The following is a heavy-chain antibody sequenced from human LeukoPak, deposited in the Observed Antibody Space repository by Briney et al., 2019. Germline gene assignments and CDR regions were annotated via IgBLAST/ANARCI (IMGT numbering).Heavy chain of an antibody. Sequence: GGSLRLSCAASGFTFSSYAMSWVRQAPGKGLEWVSAISGSAVDTWYADSVKGRFTISRDNSKDTLYLQMNSLRAVDTAVYYCAKDSMVRGVIIPIWGQGTLVTVSS. CDR2: ISGSAVDT. V-gene: IGHV3-23*01. J-gene: IGHJ4*02. D-gene: IGHD3-10*01. CDR1: GFTFSSYA. CDR3: AKDSMVRGVIIPI.